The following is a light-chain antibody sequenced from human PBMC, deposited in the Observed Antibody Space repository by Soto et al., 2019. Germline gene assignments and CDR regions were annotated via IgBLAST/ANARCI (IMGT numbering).Light chain of an antibody. V-gene: IGLV2-14*01. CDR3: SSYTTYNTLV. CDR2: EVN. Sequence: QSVLTQPASVSESPGQSITISCTGTSSDIGGYDYVSWYQQYPGKAPKLMIYEVNNRPSGVSIRFTGSKSGDTASLTISGLQAEDEADYYCSSYTTYNTLVFGGGTKLTVL. CDR1: SSDIGGYDY. J-gene: IGLJ2*01.